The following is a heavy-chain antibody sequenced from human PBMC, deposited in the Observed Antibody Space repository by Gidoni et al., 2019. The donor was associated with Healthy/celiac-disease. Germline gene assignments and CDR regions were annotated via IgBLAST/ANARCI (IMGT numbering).Heavy chain of an antibody. CDR1: GFTFSSYW. Sequence: EVQLVESGGGLVQPGGSLRLSCAASGFTFSSYWMSWVRQAPGKGLEWVANIKQDGSEKYYVDSVKGRFTISRDNAKNSLYLQMNSLRAEDTAVYYCARGRSHLTGYFKDYWGQGTLVTVSS. D-gene: IGHD3-9*01. J-gene: IGHJ4*02. CDR2: IKQDGSEK. V-gene: IGHV3-7*01. CDR3: ARGRSHLTGYFKDY.